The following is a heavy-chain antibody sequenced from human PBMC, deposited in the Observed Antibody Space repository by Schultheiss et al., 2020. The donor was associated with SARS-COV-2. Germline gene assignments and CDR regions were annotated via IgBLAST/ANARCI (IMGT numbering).Heavy chain of an antibody. CDR1: GYTFTSYY. J-gene: IGHJ4*02. V-gene: IGHV1-46*01. CDR3: ASRAIAVAGLDY. D-gene: IGHD6-19*01. Sequence: ASVKVSCKASGYTFTSYYMHWVRQAPGQGLEWMGIINPSGGSTSYAQKFQGRVTMTRDTSTSTVYMELSSLRSEDTAVYYCASRAIAVAGLDYWGQGTLVTVSS. CDR2: INPSGGST.